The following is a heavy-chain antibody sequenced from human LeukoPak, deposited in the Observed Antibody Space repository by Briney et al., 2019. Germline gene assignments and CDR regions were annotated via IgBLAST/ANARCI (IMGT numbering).Heavy chain of an antibody. J-gene: IGHJ3*01. V-gene: IGHV4-38-2*02. CDR1: GYSNSNGYY. Sequence: SETLSLTCAVSGYSNSNGYYWVWIRQPPGRGLDWIGSLYHSDSAYYNPSLKSRVTISVDTSKNQFSLKLSSVTAADTAVYYCARDLETYYYDSSGYTSTWGQGTMVTVSS. D-gene: IGHD3-22*01. CDR2: LYHSDSA. CDR3: ARDLETYYYDSSGYTST.